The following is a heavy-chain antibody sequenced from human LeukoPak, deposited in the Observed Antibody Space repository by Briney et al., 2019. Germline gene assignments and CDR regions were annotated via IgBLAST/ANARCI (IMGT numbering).Heavy chain of an antibody. Sequence: SETLSLNCAVYGGSFSGYYWSWIRQPPGKGLEWIGEINHSGSTNYNPSLKSRVTISVDTSKNQFSLKLSSVTAADTAVYYCAREVGYCSSTSCYVYGWFDPWGQGTLVTVSS. CDR2: INHSGST. V-gene: IGHV4-34*01. J-gene: IGHJ5*02. CDR1: GGSFSGYY. CDR3: AREVGYCSSTSCYVYGWFDP. D-gene: IGHD2-2*01.